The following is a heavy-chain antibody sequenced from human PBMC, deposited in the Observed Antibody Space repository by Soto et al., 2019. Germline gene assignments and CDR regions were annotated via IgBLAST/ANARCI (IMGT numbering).Heavy chain of an antibody. J-gene: IGHJ4*02. D-gene: IGHD2-2*01. Sequence: PGGSLRLSCAASGFTFSSYAMSWVRQAPGKGLEWVSAISGSGGSTYYADSVKGRFTISRDNSKNTLYLQMNSLRAEDTAVYYCARDIVVVPAATAGYYFDYWGQGTLVTVSS. V-gene: IGHV3-23*01. CDR1: GFTFSSYA. CDR3: ARDIVVVPAATAGYYFDY. CDR2: ISGSGGST.